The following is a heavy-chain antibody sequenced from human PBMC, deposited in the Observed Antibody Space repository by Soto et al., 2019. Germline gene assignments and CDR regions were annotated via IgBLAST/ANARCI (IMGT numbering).Heavy chain of an antibody. V-gene: IGHV4-34*02. CDR1: GGSFTGYF. CDR3: ARGNFWSGYDPSYYYYMDV. J-gene: IGHJ6*03. Sequence: QVQLQQWGAGLLKPSETLSLTCAVSGGSFTGYFWNWIRQTPGKGLEWIGEINQSGSTTYNPSLKSLFTISVDRSKNQFSLGLNSVTAADTAVYYCARGNFWSGYDPSYYYYMDVWGKGTAVTVSS. CDR2: INQSGST. D-gene: IGHD3-3*01.